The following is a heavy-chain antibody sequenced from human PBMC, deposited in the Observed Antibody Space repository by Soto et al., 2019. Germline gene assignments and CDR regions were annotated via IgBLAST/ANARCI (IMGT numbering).Heavy chain of an antibody. J-gene: IGHJ4*02. CDR3: ARAVGYGLIDY. CDR1: GYTFTSYG. V-gene: IGHV1-18*01. CDR2: ISAYNGNT. D-gene: IGHD5-18*01. Sequence: QVQLVQSGAEVKKPGASVKVSCKASGYTFTSYGISWVRQAPGQGLQWMGWISAYNGNTNYAQKLQGRXTXTXXTSPSTAYMELRSLRSDDTAVHYCARAVGYGLIDYWGQGTLVTVSS.